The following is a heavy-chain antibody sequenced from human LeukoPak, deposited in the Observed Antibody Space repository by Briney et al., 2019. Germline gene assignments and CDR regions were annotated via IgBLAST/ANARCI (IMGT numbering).Heavy chain of an antibody. J-gene: IGHJ4*02. D-gene: IGHD6-19*01. CDR1: GFTFSSYS. Sequence: GGSLRLSCAASGFTFSSYSMDWVRQAPGKGLEWVSSISSSSSYIYYADSVKGRFTISRDDAKNSLYLQMNSLRAEDTAVYYCARDSGWYYFDYWGQGTLVTVSS. CDR3: ARDSGWYYFDY. CDR2: ISSSSSYI. V-gene: IGHV3-21*01.